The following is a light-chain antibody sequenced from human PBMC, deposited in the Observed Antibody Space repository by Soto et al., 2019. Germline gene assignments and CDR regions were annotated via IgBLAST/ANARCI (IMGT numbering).Light chain of an antibody. J-gene: IGLJ1*01. CDR3: CSYAGSNNFPYV. CDR2: EVS. V-gene: IGLV2-8*01. CDR1: SSDVGGYNY. Sequence: QSVLTQPPSASGSPGQSVTISCTGASSDVGGYNYVSWYQQHPGKAPKLMIYEVSKRPSGVPDRFSGSKSGNTASLTVSGLQAEDEADYYCCSYAGSNNFPYVFGTGTNVTVL.